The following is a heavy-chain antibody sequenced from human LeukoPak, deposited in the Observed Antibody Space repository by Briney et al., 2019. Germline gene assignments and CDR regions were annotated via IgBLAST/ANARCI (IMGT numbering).Heavy chain of an antibody. Sequence: GGSLRLSCAASGFTVSSNYMSWVRQAPGKGLEWVSVIYSGGSTYYADSVKGRFTISRDNSKNTLYLQMNSLRAEDTAVYYCAKENRGPITMIVDWGQGTLVTVSS. CDR2: IYSGGST. CDR3: AKENRGPITMIVD. CDR1: GFTVSSNY. J-gene: IGHJ4*02. V-gene: IGHV3-66*01. D-gene: IGHD3-22*01.